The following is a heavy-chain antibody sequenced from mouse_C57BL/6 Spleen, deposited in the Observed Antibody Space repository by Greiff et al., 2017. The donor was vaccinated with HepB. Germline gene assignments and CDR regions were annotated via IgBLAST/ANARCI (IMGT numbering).Heavy chain of an antibody. CDR2: IDPSDSYT. Sequence: VQLQQPGAELVKPGASVKLSCKASGYTFTSYWMQWVKQRPGQGLEWIGEIDPSDSYTNYNQKFKGKATLTVDTSSSTAYMQLSSLTSEDSAVYYCARGAGIGSHYFDYWGQGTTLTVSS. CDR3: ARGAGIGSHYFDY. CDR1: GYTFTSYW. D-gene: IGHD2-14*01. V-gene: IGHV1-50*01. J-gene: IGHJ2*01.